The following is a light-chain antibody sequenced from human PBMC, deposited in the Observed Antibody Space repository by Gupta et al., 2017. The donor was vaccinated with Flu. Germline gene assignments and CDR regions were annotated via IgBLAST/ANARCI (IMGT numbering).Light chain of an antibody. V-gene: IGKV3-15*01. CDR2: GAS. J-gene: IGKJ1*01. Sequence: EIVMTQSPATLSVSPGERATLPCRASQSISTNLDWYKQKPGHAPGLLIYGASTGATGIAVRYSGSGYGTGLTRTISSRKLEDFAGYYLQRNKYWAARRFGEGTKVEIK. CDR1: QSISTN. CDR3: QRNKYWAARR.